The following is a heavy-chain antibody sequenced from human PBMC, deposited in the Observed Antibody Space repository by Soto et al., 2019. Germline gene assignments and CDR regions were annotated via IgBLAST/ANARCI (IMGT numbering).Heavy chain of an antibody. Sequence: PGGSLRLSCAASGFTFSSYAMSWVRQAPGKGLEWVSAFSGSGVSTYYADSVKGRFTISRDNSKNTLYLQMNSLRAEDTAVYYCAKSPGMYYYDSSGYYHYDYWGQGTLVTVSS. CDR2: FSGSGVST. CDR1: GFTFSSYA. V-gene: IGHV3-23*01. D-gene: IGHD3-22*01. CDR3: AKSPGMYYYDSSGYYHYDY. J-gene: IGHJ4*02.